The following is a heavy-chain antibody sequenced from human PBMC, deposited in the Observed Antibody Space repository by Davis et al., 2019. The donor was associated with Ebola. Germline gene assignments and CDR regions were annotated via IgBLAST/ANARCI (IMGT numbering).Heavy chain of an antibody. CDR1: GGSFSGYY. V-gene: IGHV4-34*01. CDR3: ARAAPSSSWYYFDY. D-gene: IGHD6-13*01. CDR2: INHSGST. J-gene: IGHJ4*02. Sequence: MPSETLSLTCVVYGGSFSGYYWSWIRQPPGKGLEWIGEINHSGSTNYNPSLKSRVTISVDTSKNQFSLKLSSVTAADTAVYYCARAAPSSSWYYFDYWGQGTLVTVSS.